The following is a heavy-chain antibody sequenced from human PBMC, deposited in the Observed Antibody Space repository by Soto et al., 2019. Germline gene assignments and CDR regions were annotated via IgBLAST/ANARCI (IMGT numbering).Heavy chain of an antibody. D-gene: IGHD6-13*01. J-gene: IGHJ4*02. CDR3: ARPPTYSSSWCY. CDR2: IYYGGST. CDR1: GGSISSSSYY. V-gene: IGHV4-39*01. Sequence: QLQLQESGPGLVKPSETLSLTCTVSGGSISSSSYYWGWIRQSPGKGLEWIATIYYGGSTYYNPSLKSRVTVSADASKNQLYLELNAVTAADTAVYYCARPPTYSSSWCYWGQGTLVTVSS.